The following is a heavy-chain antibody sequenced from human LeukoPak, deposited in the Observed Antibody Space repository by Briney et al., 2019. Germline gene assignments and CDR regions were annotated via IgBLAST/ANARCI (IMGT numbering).Heavy chain of an antibody. V-gene: IGHV3-48*03. CDR2: ISSSGSTI. CDR3: ARLYSSGWYPDY. CDR1: GFTFSSYE. D-gene: IGHD6-19*01. J-gene: IGHJ4*02. Sequence: GGSLRLSCAASGFTFSSYEMNWVRQAPGKGLEWVSYISSSGSTIYYADSVKGRFTISRDNAKNSLYLQMNSLRAEDTAVYYCARLYSSGWYPDYWGQGTLVTVSS.